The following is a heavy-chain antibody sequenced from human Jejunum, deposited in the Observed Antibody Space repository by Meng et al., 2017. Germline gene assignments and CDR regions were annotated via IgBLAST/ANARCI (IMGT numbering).Heavy chain of an antibody. J-gene: IGHJ3*02. CDR1: GFTFTNYA. CDR2: IGLDRVI. D-gene: IGHD2-15*01. Sequence: GESLKISCAASGFTFTNYAMSWVRQAPGKGLEWVSAIGLDRVIHHSDSVKGRFTISRDHSGSPLYLQMDSLRVEDTAVYHCAREGLEVVPGTRTDAFDMWGQGTMVTVSS. V-gene: IGHV3-23*01. CDR3: AREGLEVVPGTRTDAFDM.